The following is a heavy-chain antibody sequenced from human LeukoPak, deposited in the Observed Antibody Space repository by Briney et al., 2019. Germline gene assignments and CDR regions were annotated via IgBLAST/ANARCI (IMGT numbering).Heavy chain of an antibody. J-gene: IGHJ4*02. D-gene: IGHD5-18*01. CDR1: GFNLNSFW. V-gene: IGHV3-7*04. Sequence: PGGSQRLSCSVSGFNLNSFWMTWVRQAPGKGLEWVANIGKDGSEKNYVDSVKGRFTISRDNAKNSLYLQMNSLRAEDTAIYYCARTYSPFDYWGQGTLVTVSS. CDR3: ARTYSPFDY. CDR2: IGKDGSEK.